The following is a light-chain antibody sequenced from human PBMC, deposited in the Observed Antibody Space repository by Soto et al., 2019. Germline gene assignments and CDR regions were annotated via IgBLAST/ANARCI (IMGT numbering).Light chain of an antibody. Sequence: ETVLTQSPGTLSLSPGERATLSCRASQSVTNRNVAWYQQKPGQAPRLLVYGASNRATGIPDRFSGSGSGTDFTLTISRLEPEDFAVYYCQQYGNSPPWTFGQRTKVEI. CDR3: QQYGNSPPWT. V-gene: IGKV3-20*01. CDR2: GAS. J-gene: IGKJ1*01. CDR1: QSVTNRN.